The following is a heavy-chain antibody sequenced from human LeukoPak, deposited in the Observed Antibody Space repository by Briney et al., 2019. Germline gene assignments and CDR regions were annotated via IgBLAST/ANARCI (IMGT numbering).Heavy chain of an antibody. CDR3: ARWRYCSSTSCSGGGAFDI. CDR2: IYYSGST. CDR1: GGSINNNNYY. D-gene: IGHD2-2*01. J-gene: IGHJ3*02. V-gene: IGHV4-39*01. Sequence: SETLSLTCTVSGGSINNNNYYWGWIRQPPGKGLEWIGSIYYSGSTYYNPSLKSRVTISVDTSENQFSLKLNSVTAADTAVYYCARWRYCSSTSCSGGGAFDIWGQGTMVTVSS.